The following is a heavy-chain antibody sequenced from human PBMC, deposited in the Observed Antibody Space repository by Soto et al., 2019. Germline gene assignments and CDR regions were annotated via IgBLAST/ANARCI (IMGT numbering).Heavy chain of an antibody. J-gene: IGHJ6*02. CDR2: IIPIFGTA. CDR1: GGTFSSYA. V-gene: IGHV1-69*13. Sequence: SVKVSCTASGGTFSSYAISWVRQAPGQGLEWMGGIIPIFGTANYAQKFQGRVTITADESTSTAYMELSSLRSEDTAVYYCARSVYYDSSGYFPTYYYYGMDVWGQGTTVTVSS. D-gene: IGHD3-22*01. CDR3: ARSVYYDSSGYFPTYYYYGMDV.